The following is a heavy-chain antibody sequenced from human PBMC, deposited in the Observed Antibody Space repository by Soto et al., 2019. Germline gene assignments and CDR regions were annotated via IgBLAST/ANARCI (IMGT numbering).Heavy chain of an antibody. CDR3: ARARRIAVAVHAEYFQH. D-gene: IGHD6-19*01. CDR1: GYTFTGYY. J-gene: IGHJ1*01. CDR2: INPNSGGT. Sequence: ASVKVSCKASGYTFTGYYMHWVRQAPGQGLEWMGWINPNSGGTNYAQKFQGRVTMTRDTSISTAYVELSRLRSDDTAVYYCARARRIAVAVHAEYFQHWGQGTLVTVSS. V-gene: IGHV1-2*02.